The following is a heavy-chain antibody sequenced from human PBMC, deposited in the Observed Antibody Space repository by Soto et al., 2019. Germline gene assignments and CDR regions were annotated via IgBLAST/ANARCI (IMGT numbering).Heavy chain of an antibody. Sequence: HPGGSLRLSCAASGFTFSSYGMHWVRQAPGKGLEWVAVISYDGSNKYYADSVKGRFTISRDNSKNTLYLQMNSLRAEDTAVYYCAKDYYDSSGGGYMDVWGQGTTVTVSS. CDR2: ISYDGSNK. CDR1: GFTFSSYG. V-gene: IGHV3-30*18. CDR3: AKDYYDSSGGGYMDV. D-gene: IGHD3-22*01. J-gene: IGHJ6*02.